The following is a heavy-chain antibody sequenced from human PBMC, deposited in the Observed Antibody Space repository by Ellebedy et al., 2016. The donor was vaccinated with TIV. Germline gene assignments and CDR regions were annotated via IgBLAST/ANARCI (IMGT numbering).Heavy chain of an antibody. CDR2: IYFSGST. J-gene: IGHJ5*02. V-gene: IGHV4-31*03. CDR3: ARSYSGYGYNWFDP. Sequence: MPSETLSLTCTVSGGSISSGGYYWSWIRQHPGKGLEWIGYIYFSGSTYYNPSLKSRVTISVDTSKNQFSLKLRSVTAADAAGYYCARSYSGYGYNWFDPWGQGTLVTVSS. D-gene: IGHD5-12*01. CDR1: GGSISSGGYY.